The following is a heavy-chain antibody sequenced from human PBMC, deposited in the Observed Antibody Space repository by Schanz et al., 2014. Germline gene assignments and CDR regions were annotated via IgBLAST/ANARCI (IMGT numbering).Heavy chain of an antibody. J-gene: IGHJ4*02. CDR1: RFTISRNP. V-gene: IGHV3-30-3*01. CDR2: ISYDGSTK. CDR3: AKEKEEVAADGSFFDY. D-gene: IGHD6-13*01. Sequence: VQLVESGGGLVQPGRSLRLSCTGSRFTISRNPIHWVRQAPGKGLEWVAVISYDGSTKYYADSVKGRFIISRDNSKNTLYLQVNSLRAEDTAVYYCAKEKEEVAADGSFFDYWGQGTLVTVSS.